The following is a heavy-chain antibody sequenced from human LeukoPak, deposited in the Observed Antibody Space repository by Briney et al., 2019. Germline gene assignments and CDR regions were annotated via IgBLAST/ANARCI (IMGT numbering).Heavy chain of an antibody. CDR3: AKDRAARGRGNYFYMDV. CDR1: GFTSDDYA. J-gene: IGHJ6*03. V-gene: IGHV3-43D*03. CDR2: ITWDGGSI. D-gene: IGHD2/OR15-2a*01. Sequence: GGSLRLSCAASGFTSDDYAMHWVRQASGKGLEWVSHITWDGGSIHYADSVEGRFTISRDNRENSLYLQMNSLRPEDTALYYCAKDRAARGRGNYFYMDVWGKGTTVTVSS.